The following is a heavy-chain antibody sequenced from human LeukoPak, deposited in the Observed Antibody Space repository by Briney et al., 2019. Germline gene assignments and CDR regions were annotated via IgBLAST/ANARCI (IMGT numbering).Heavy chain of an antibody. Sequence: ASVKVSCKTSGYTFTYYVISWVRQAPGQGLEWMGWINAYNGNTNDAQKFQGRVTMTTDTSTSTAYMELRSLRSDDMAVYYCARGKKPYDYWGQGTLVYVSS. CDR1: GYTFTYYV. J-gene: IGHJ4*02. V-gene: IGHV1-18*03. CDR2: INAYNGNT. CDR3: ARGKKPYDY.